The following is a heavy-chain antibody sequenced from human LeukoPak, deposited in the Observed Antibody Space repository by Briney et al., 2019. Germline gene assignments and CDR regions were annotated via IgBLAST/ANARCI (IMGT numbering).Heavy chain of an antibody. CDR2: IQSDGSKE. V-gene: IGHV3-33*01. D-gene: IGHD6-19*01. J-gene: IGHJ4*02. Sequence: PGTSLRLSCAASGFTFSIYGMHWVRQAPGKGLEWVAAIQSDGSKEYYADSERGRFTISRDDSKNTLYLQLNSLRVEDTAVYYCARDLAVGVCEFWGQGTLVTVSS. CDR3: ARDLAVGVCEF. CDR1: GFTFSIYG.